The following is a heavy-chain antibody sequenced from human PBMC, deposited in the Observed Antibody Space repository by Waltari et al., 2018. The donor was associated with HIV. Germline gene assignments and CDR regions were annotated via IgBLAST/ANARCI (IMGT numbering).Heavy chain of an antibody. CDR3: SILRQLLYYFYYGMDF. V-gene: IGHV1-8*01. CDR1: GYTLTSYD. D-gene: IGHD6-6*01. CDR2: MKPNMVNT. J-gene: IGHJ6*02. Sequence: QVQLVQSGAEVKKPGASVKVSCKASGYTLTSYDINWVRQATGQGLEWMGCMKPNMVNTGYAQKFQVRVTMTSNTSISTSYMVLSSLRSEDTVVYYCSILRQLLYYFYYGMDFCFLGFMVSVSS.